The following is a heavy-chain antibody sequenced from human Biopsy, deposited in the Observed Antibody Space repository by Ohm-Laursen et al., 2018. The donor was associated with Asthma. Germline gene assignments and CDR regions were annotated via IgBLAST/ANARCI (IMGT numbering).Heavy chain of an antibody. D-gene: IGHD3-22*01. CDR1: GGSISVSNW. CDR2: IYHLGNA. Sequence: TLSLICDVSGGSISVSNWWSWVRQPPGRWLEWIGQIYHLGNANYNPSLKSRVTMSVDKSKNQFSLKLTSVTAADTAVYFCARRWRSYDSSNYYLDQWGQGTLVTVSS. J-gene: IGHJ4*02. CDR3: ARRWRSYDSSNYYLDQ. V-gene: IGHV4-4*01.